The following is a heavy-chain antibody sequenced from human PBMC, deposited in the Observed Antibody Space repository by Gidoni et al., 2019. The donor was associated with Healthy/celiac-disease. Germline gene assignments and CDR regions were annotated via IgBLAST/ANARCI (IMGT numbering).Heavy chain of an antibody. J-gene: IGHJ3*02. CDR1: GSSIHSGDSY. CDR3: AREGYCTNGVCYNSCSVVAFDI. V-gene: IGHV4-30-4*01. CDR2: IYYSGST. D-gene: IGHD2-8*01. Sequence: QVQLRASCQVLVQPSQPLSLTCAVSGSSIHSGDSYWGWIRQPPGKGLEWIGYIYYSGSTYYNPSLKSRVTISVDTSKNQVSLKRSSVTAADTAVYYCAREGYCTNGVCYNSCSVVAFDIWGQGTMVTVSA.